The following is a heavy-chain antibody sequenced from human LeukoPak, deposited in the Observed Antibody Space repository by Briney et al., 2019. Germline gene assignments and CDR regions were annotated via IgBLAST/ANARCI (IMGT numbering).Heavy chain of an antibody. J-gene: IGHJ2*01. CDR2: IYSSGST. Sequence: PSETLSLTCTVSGGSISSYYWSWIRQPTGKGLEWIGRIYSSGSTNYNPSLKSRVTMSVDTSKNQFSLKLSSVTAADTAVYYCARGQYHLLYWYFDLWGRGTLVTVSS. D-gene: IGHD2-2*01. CDR1: GGSISSYY. CDR3: ARGQYHLLYWYFDL. V-gene: IGHV4-4*07.